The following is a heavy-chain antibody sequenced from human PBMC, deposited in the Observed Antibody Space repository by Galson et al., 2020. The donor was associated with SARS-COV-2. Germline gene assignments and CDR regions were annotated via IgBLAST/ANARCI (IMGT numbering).Heavy chain of an antibody. J-gene: IGHJ4*02. V-gene: IGHV3-74*01. CDR2: INSNGSCI. D-gene: IGHD1-26*01. Sequence: GGSLRLSCAASGFTFSNYWMHWVRQAPGKGLVWVSRINSNGSCISYADSVKGRFTISRDNAKNTLYLQMNSLRVEDTALYYCTATRAYWGQGTLVTVSS. CDR1: GFTFSNYW. CDR3: TATRAY.